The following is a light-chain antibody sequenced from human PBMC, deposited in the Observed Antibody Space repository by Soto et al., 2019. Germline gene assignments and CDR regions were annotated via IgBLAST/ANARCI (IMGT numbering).Light chain of an antibody. CDR3: QQYDNLPYT. Sequence: DIQMTQSPSSLSASVGDRVTITCQASQDISNYLNWYQQKPGKAPKLLIYDASNLETGVPSRFSGGGSGTDFTFTINSLQPEDVATYYCQQYDNLPYTFGQGTKLEIK. V-gene: IGKV1-33*01. CDR1: QDISNY. CDR2: DAS. J-gene: IGKJ2*01.